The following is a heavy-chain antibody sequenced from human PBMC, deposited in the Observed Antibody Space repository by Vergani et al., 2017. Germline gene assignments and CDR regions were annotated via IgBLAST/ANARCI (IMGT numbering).Heavy chain of an antibody. V-gene: IGHV3-7*03. CDR1: GFTFSRYW. Sequence: EVQLVESGGGLVQPGGSLRLSCAASGFTFSRYWMSWVRQAPGKGLEWVANIKQDGSEKYYVDSVKGRFTISRDNAKNSLYLQMNSLRAEDTAVYYCARDWGAAASLTDYWGQGTLVTVSS. CDR3: ARDWGAAASLTDY. CDR2: IKQDGSEK. D-gene: IGHD6-13*01. J-gene: IGHJ4*02.